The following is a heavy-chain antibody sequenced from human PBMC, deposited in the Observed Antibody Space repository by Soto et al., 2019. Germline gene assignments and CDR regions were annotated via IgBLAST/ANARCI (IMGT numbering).Heavy chain of an antibody. Sequence: QVQLVQSEAEVKKPGASVKVSCKASGYTFTGYYMHWVRQAPGQGLEWLGWINPNSGDTKYAQKFQDRVTMTRDTSISTAYMELSRLRSDDTAVYYCARMDTTMALDYWGQGPLVTVSS. CDR3: ARMDTTMALDY. CDR1: GYTFTGYY. V-gene: IGHV1-2*02. D-gene: IGHD5-18*01. CDR2: INPNSGDT. J-gene: IGHJ4*02.